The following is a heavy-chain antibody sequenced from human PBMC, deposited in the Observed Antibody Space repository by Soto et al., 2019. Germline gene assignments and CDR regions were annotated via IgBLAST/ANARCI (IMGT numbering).Heavy chain of an antibody. D-gene: IGHD1-1*01. V-gene: IGHV3-48*02. CDR2: ISSGSTTI. Sequence: GGSLRLSCAASGFSFSTSTMNWVRQAPGKGLERVSYISSGSTTIYYADSVKGRFTISRDNGKNSLYLQMNSLRDEDTAVYYCARVRRNDASDYYGMDVWGQGTTVTVSS. CDR1: GFSFSTST. J-gene: IGHJ6*02. CDR3: ARVRRNDASDYYGMDV.